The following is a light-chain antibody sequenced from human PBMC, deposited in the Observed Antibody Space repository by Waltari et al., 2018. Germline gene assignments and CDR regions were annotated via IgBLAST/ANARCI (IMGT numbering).Light chain of an antibody. Sequence: QSALTPPASVSGSPGQSIPLPCTGSRHDLGRSTLVSWYQHHPDKAPKLLIYEGTERPSGISHRFSGSTSGNTASLTISTLQAEDEADYYCFSYADGRSLVFGGGTKLTVL. V-gene: IGLV2-23*01. CDR1: RHDLGRSTL. CDR2: EGT. CDR3: FSYADGRSLV. J-gene: IGLJ2*01.